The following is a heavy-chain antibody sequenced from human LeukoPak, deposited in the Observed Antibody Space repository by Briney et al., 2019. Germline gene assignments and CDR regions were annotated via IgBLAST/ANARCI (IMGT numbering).Heavy chain of an antibody. D-gene: IGHD6-13*01. V-gene: IGHV4-61*01. CDR3: ARVVGYSSSWYPLYYFDY. Sequence: SETLSLTCTVSGGSISSSSYYWSWIRQPPGKGLEWIGYIYYSGSTNYNPSLKSRVTISVDTSKNQFSLKLSSVTAADTAVYYCARVVGYSSSWYPLYYFDYWGQGTLVTVSS. CDR1: GGSISSSSYY. CDR2: IYYSGST. J-gene: IGHJ4*02.